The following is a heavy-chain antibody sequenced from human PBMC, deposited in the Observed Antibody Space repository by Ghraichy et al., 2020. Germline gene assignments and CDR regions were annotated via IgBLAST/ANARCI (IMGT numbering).Heavy chain of an antibody. Sequence: GESLNISCAASGFTFSSYGMHWVRQAPGKGLEWVAVIWYDGSNKYYADSVKGRFTISRDNSKNTLYLQMNSLRAEDTAVYYCARISDYYGSEDYWGQGTLVTVSS. D-gene: IGHD3-10*01. J-gene: IGHJ4*02. V-gene: IGHV3-33*01. CDR2: IWYDGSNK. CDR1: GFTFSSYG. CDR3: ARISDYYGSEDY.